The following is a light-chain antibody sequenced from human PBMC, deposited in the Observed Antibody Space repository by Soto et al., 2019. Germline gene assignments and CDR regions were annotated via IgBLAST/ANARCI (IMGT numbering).Light chain of an antibody. CDR3: GSSTTSGSVV. CDR1: SSGVGAYDY. CDR2: DVY. J-gene: IGLJ2*01. V-gene: IGLV2-14*03. Sequence: QSVLTQPASVSGSPGQSIAISCTGTSSGVGAYDYVSWYQQHPGKAPKVIISDVYNRPSGVSNRFSGSKSGNTASLTISGRQAADEADYYCGSSTTSGSVVFGGGTQLTVL.